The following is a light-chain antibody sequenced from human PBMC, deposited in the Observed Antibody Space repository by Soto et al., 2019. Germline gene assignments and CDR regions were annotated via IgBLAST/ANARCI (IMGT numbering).Light chain of an antibody. CDR1: QSVSTN. Sequence: EIVMTQSPATLSVSPGERATLSCRASQSVSTNLAWYQQKPGQAPRLLMYGASTRATGIPARFSGSGSGIEFSLTISGLQSEDFAVYYCQQYDDWPPRYTFGQGTKLEIK. V-gene: IGKV3-15*01. CDR3: QQYDDWPPRYT. CDR2: GAS. J-gene: IGKJ2*01.